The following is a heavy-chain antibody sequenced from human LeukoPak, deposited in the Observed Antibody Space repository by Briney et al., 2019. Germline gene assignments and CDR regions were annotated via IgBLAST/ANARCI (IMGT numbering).Heavy chain of an antibody. V-gene: IGHV3-23*01. CDR3: ARISPNKHEQQLDRFIRNWFDP. Sequence: GGSLRLSCAASGFTFSSYAMSRVRQAPGKGLEWVSAISGSGGNTYYADSVKGRFTVSRDNSKNTLYLQMNSLRADDTAVYYCARISPNKHEQQLDRFIRNWFDPWGQGTLVTVSS. D-gene: IGHD6-13*01. J-gene: IGHJ5*02. CDR1: GFTFSSYA. CDR2: ISGSGGNT.